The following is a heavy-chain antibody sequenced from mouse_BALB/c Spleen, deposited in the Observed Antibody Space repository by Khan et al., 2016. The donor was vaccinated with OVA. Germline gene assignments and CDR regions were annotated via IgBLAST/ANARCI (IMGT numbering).Heavy chain of an antibody. V-gene: IGHV5-6*01. J-gene: IGHJ3*01. Sequence: EVELVESGGDLVKPGGSLKLSCAASGFTFSSYSMSWVRQTPDKRLEWVATISSGGDYTYYPDSVTGRFTISSDNAKNTLYLQMSSLKSENTARYYCASHLTGSFAYWGQGTLVTVSA. D-gene: IGHD4-1*01. CDR2: ISSGGDYT. CDR3: ASHLTGSFAY. CDR1: GFTFSSYS.